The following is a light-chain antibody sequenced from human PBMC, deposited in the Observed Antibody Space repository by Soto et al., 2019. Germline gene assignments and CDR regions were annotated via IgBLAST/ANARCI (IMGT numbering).Light chain of an antibody. J-gene: IGLJ1*01. V-gene: IGLV2-14*01. CDR1: SSDVGGYNY. CDR2: EVT. CDR3: ISYTSDTTAYV. Sequence: QSALTHPASVSGSPGQSITISCTGTSSDVGGYNYVSWYKVHPGVAPKLIIFEVTNRPSCVSDRFSGSKSRNTASLTISRLQAADEAHYYFISYTSDTTAYVFGTGTKVTVL.